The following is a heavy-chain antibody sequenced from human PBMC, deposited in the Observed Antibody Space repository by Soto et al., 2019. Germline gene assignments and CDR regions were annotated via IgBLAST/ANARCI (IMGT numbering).Heavy chain of an antibody. D-gene: IGHD2-15*01. CDR3: ARDDVLFDGRRSNEVPMDV. J-gene: IGHJ6*03. CDR2: IQSGGPT. Sequence: GGSLRLPCTASGFTVISKYMSWVLQAPWKGLEWVSLIQSGGPTYYADSVKGRFTISRDTSENTLHLQMDSLRAEDTAVYYCARDDVLFDGRRSNEVPMDVRGKGTTVTVSS. CDR1: GFTVISKY. V-gene: IGHV3-66*01.